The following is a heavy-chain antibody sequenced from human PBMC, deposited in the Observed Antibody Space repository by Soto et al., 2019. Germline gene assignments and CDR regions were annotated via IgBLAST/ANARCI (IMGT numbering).Heavy chain of an antibody. CDR2: ISGSGGST. CDR1: GFTFSSYA. V-gene: IGHV3-23*01. Sequence: PGGSLRLSCAASGFTFSSYAMSWVRQAPGKGLEWVSAISGSGGSTYYADSVKGRFTISRDNSKNTLYLQMNSLRAEDTAVYYCAKDQWGSIVVMVAAPSGAFDIWGHGTMVTVSS. D-gene: IGHD2-15*01. J-gene: IGHJ3*02. CDR3: AKDQWGSIVVMVAAPSGAFDI.